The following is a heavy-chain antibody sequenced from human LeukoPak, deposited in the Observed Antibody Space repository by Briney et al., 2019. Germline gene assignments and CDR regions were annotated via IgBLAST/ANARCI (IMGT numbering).Heavy chain of an antibody. Sequence: ASVKVSCKVSGYTLTELSMHWVRQAPGKGLEWMGGFDPEDGETIYAQKFQGRVTMTEDTSTDTAYMELSSLRSEDTAVYYCARDGYQADSSSWDTDYFDYWGQGTLVTVSS. CDR2: FDPEDGET. D-gene: IGHD6-13*01. J-gene: IGHJ4*02. CDR1: GYTLTELS. CDR3: ARDGYQADSSSWDTDYFDY. V-gene: IGHV1-24*01.